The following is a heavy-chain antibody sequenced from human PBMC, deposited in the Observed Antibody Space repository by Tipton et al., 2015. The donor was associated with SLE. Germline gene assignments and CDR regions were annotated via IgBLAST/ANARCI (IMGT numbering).Heavy chain of an antibody. J-gene: IGHJ3*02. CDR2: INHSGST. Sequence: TLSLTCAVYGGSFSGYYWSWIRQPPGKGLEWIGEINHSGSTNYNPSLKSRVTISVDKSKSQFSLKLSSVTAADTAVYYCARSIVGATTDAFDIWGQGTMVTVSS. CDR1: GGSFSGYY. CDR3: ARSIVGATTDAFDI. D-gene: IGHD1-26*01. V-gene: IGHV4-34*01.